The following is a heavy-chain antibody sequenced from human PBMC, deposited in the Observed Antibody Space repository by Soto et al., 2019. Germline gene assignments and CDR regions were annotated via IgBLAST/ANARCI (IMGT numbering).Heavy chain of an antibody. J-gene: IGHJ4*02. CDR3: ARYGGVRGVIADF. V-gene: IGHV4-31*03. Sequence: QVQLQESGPGLVKPSQTLSLTCTVSGGSISSGAYYWSWIRQHPGKGLEWIGYIYYSGSTYYNPSLRSRITISVDTSKNQFSLKQSSVTAADTAVYYCARYGGVRGVIADFWGQGTLVTVSS. D-gene: IGHD3-10*01. CDR2: IYYSGST. CDR1: GGSISSGAYY.